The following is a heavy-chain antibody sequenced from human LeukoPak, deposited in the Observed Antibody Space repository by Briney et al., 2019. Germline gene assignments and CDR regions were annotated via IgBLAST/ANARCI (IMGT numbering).Heavy chain of an antibody. CDR3: ATHHDYSNSNYFDF. CDR1: GFTFSSYA. CDR2: FSGAGSST. D-gene: IGHD4-11*01. Sequence: PGRSLRLSCAASGFTFSSYAMSWVRQAPGKGLEWVSAFSGAGSSTNYADSVKGRFTISRDNSKNTLYLQMNSLRVEDTAVYYCATHHDYSNSNYFDFWGPGTLVTVSS. V-gene: IGHV3-23*01. J-gene: IGHJ4*02.